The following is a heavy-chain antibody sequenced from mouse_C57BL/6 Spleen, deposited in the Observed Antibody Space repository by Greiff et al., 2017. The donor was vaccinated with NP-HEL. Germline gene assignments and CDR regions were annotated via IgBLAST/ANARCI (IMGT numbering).Heavy chain of an antibody. CDR3: ARRDFYAMDY. Sequence: QVQLQQSGAELVQPGASVMISCKASGYAFSSYWMNWVKQRPGKGLEWIGQIYPGDGDTNYNGKFKGKATLTADKSSSTAYMQLSSLTSEDSAVYFCARRDFYAMDYWGQGTSVTVSS. CDR1: GYAFSSYW. CDR2: IYPGDGDT. V-gene: IGHV1-80*01. J-gene: IGHJ4*01.